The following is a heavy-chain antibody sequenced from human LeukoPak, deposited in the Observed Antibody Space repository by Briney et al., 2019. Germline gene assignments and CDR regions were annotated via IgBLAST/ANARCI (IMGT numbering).Heavy chain of an antibody. V-gene: IGHV1-8*03. D-gene: IGHD3-3*01. J-gene: IGHJ6*03. Sequence: ASVKVSCKASGYTFTSYDINWVRQATGQGLEWMGWMNPKSGNTGYAQKFQGRVTITRNTSISTAYMELSSLRSEDTAVYYCARGVTIFGVVISHYYYYMDVWGKGTTVTVSS. CDR2: MNPKSGNT. CDR1: GYTFTSYD. CDR3: ARGVTIFGVVISHYYYYMDV.